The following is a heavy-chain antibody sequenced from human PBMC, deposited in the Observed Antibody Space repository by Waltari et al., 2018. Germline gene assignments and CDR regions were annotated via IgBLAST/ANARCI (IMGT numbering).Heavy chain of an antibody. D-gene: IGHD1-7*01. CDR2: IITILGRA. Sequence: QVQLVQSWAEVKKPGSSVKVSCKASGGTFSSYAISWVRQAPGQGLEWMGGIITILGRANYAQECKGRVTITTDESTSTAYMERSRLRSEDTAVDYCARDPDELRRPFVEYWGQGTLVNVSS. CDR3: ARDPDELRRPFVEY. V-gene: IGHV1-69*05. CDR1: GGTFSSYA. J-gene: IGHJ4*02.